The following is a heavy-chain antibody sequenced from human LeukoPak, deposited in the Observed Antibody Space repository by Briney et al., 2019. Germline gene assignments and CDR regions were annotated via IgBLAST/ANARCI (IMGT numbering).Heavy chain of an antibody. V-gene: IGHV3-21*04. Sequence: GGSLRLSCAASGFTFSSYSMNWVRQAPGKGLEWVSSISSSSSYIYYADSVKGRFTISRDNAKNSLYLQMNSLRADDTAVYYCAKDGYYDYVWGSYRYDYWGQGTLVTVSS. D-gene: IGHD3-16*02. J-gene: IGHJ4*02. CDR3: AKDGYYDYVWGSYRYDY. CDR2: ISSSSSYI. CDR1: GFTFSSYS.